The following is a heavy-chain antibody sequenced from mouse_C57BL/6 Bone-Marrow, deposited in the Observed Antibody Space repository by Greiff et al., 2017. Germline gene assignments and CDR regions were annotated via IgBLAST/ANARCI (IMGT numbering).Heavy chain of an antibody. CDR3: ARDYGSSYWYFDV. CDR2: IYPRDGST. V-gene: IGHV1-85*01. CDR1: GYTFTSYD. J-gene: IGHJ1*03. D-gene: IGHD1-1*01. Sequence: VQLQQSGPELVKPGASVKLSCKASGYTFTSYDINWVKQRPGQGLEWIGWIYPRDGSTKYTEKFKGKATVTVDTSSSTAYMELHSLTSEDSAVYFCARDYGSSYWYFDVWGTGTTVTVSS.